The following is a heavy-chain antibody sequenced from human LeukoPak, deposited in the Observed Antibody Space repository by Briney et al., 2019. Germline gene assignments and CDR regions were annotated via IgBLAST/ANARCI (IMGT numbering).Heavy chain of an antibody. CDR3: TTGRGYSGYDGFDY. CDR2: IKSKTDGGTT. D-gene: IGHD5-12*01. J-gene: IGHJ4*02. CDR1: GFTFSNAW. Sequence: PGGSLRLSCAASGFTFSNAWMSWVRQAPGKGLEWVGRIKSKTDGGTTDYAAPVKGRFTISRDDSKNTLYLRMNSLKTEDTAVYYCTTGRGYSGYDGFDYWGQGTLVTVSS. V-gene: IGHV3-15*01.